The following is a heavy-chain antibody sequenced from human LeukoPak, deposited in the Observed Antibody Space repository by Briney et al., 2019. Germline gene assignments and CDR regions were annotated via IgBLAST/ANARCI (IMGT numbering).Heavy chain of an antibody. CDR2: INPNSGGT. J-gene: IGHJ4*02. CDR3: ARLDFWSGYYEDY. CDR1: GYTFTGYY. V-gene: IGHV1-2*02. Sequence: ASVTVSCKASGYTFTGYYMHWVRQAPGQGLEWMGWINPNSGGTNYAQKFQGRVTMTRDTSISTAYMELSRLRSDDTAVYCCARLDFWSGYYEDYWGQGTLVTVSS. D-gene: IGHD3-3*01.